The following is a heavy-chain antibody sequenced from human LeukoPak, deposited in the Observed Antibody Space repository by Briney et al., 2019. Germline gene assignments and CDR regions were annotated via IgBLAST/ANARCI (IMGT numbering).Heavy chain of an antibody. V-gene: IGHV4-34*01. D-gene: IGHD3-9*01. CDR1: GGSFSGYY. CDR2: INHSGST. J-gene: IGHJ5*02. Sequence: SETLSLTCAVYGGSFSGYYWSWIRQPPGKGLEWIGEINHSGSTNYNPSLKSRVTISVDTSKNQFSLKLSSVTAADTAVYYCARGLRYFDWLLVGHNWFDPWGQGTLVTVSS. CDR3: ARGLRYFDWLLVGHNWFDP.